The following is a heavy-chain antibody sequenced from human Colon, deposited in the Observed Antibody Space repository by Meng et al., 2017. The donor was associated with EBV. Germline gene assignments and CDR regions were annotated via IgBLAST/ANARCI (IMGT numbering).Heavy chain of an antibody. D-gene: IGHD3-10*01. CDR1: GGSFRDYY. CDR3: ARRGPSGNFSP. J-gene: IGHJ5*02. CDR2: IDHRGNT. V-gene: IGHV4-34*01. Sequence: QVQPQQWAAGLFKPSEPLSRSCAVYGGSFRDYYWTWIRHPPGKGLEWIGEIDHRGNTKYNPSLKSRVTISLDTSKKQFSLKVSSVTAADSAVYYCARRGPSGNFSPWSQGALVTVSS.